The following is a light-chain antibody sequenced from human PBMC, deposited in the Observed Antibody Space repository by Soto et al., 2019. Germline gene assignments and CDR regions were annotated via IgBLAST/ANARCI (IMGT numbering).Light chain of an antibody. J-gene: IGKJ1*01. CDR1: QSVSSSY. V-gene: IGKV3-20*01. CDR3: QQYGSSPWT. CDR2: DAS. Sequence: EIVLTQSPGTLSLSPGERATLSCRASQSVSSSYLAWYQQKPGQAPRLLIYDASSRATGIPDRFSGSGSGTDFTLTISRLEPDDVAVYYCQQYGSSPWTFGQGTKVEIK.